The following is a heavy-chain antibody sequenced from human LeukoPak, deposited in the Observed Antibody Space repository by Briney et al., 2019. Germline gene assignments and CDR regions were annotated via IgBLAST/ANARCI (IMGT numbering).Heavy chain of an antibody. CDR3: ARALLYYYGSGSYADH. V-gene: IGHV1-18*01. CDR1: GYTFTSYG. D-gene: IGHD3-10*01. J-gene: IGHJ5*02. CDR2: ISAYNGNT. Sequence: ASVTVSCKASGYTFTSYGISWVRQAPGQGLEWMGWISAYNGNTNYAQKLQGRVTMTTDTSTSTAYMELRSLRSDDTAVYYCARALLYYYGSGSYADHWGQGTLVTVS.